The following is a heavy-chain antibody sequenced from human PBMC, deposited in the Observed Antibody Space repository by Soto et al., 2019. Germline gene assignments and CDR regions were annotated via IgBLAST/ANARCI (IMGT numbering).Heavy chain of an antibody. J-gene: IGHJ4*02. CDR2: ISSSSSTI. V-gene: IGHV3-48*01. D-gene: IGHD2-2*01. CDR1: GFTFSSYS. CDR3: ARDLVVVPAAPPY. Sequence: GGSLRLSCAASGFTFSSYSMNWVRQAPGKGLEWVSYISSSSSTIYYADSVKGRFTISRDNAKNSLYLQMNSLRAEDTAVYYCARDLVVVPAAPPYWGQGTLVTVSS.